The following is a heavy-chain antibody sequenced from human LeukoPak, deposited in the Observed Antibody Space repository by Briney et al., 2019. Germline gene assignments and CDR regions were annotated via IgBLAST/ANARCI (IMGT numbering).Heavy chain of an antibody. J-gene: IGHJ5*02. CDR3: ARGIFSNWFDP. Sequence: GGSLRLSCAASGFTFSSYWMHWVRQAPGKGLVWVSRINSDGSSTSYADSVKGRFTISRDNAKNPLYLQMNSLRAEDTAVYYCARGIFSNWFDPWGQGTLVTVSS. CDR1: GFTFSSYW. V-gene: IGHV3-74*01. CDR2: INSDGSST.